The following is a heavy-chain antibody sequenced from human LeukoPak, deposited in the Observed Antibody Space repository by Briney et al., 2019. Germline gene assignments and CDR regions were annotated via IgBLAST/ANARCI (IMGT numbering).Heavy chain of an antibody. Sequence: SETLSLTCTVSGGSISSGDYYWSWIRQPPGKGLEWIGYIYYSGSTYYNPSLKSRVTISVDTSKNQFSLKLGSVTAADTAVYYCASLYSGSYFLDYWGQGTLVTVSS. CDR2: IYYSGST. CDR1: GGSISSGDYY. J-gene: IGHJ4*02. CDR3: ASLYSGSYFLDY. V-gene: IGHV4-30-4*01. D-gene: IGHD1-26*01.